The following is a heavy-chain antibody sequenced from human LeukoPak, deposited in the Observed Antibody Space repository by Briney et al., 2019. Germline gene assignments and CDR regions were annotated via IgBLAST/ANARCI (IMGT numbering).Heavy chain of an antibody. V-gene: IGHV3-74*01. D-gene: IGHD5-18*01. CDR1: GFTFSSYW. Sequence: AGGSLRLSCAASGFTFSSYWMHWVRQAPGKGLVRVSRINTDGSSTNYADSVKGRFTISRDNAKNTLYLQVDSLRAEDTAVYYCARGRHLYSYAYDYYMDVWGKGTTVTISS. CDR2: INTDGSST. J-gene: IGHJ6*03. CDR3: ARGRHLYSYAYDYYMDV.